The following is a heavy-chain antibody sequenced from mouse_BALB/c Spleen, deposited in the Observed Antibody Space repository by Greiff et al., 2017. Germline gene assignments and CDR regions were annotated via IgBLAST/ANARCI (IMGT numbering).Heavy chain of an antibody. D-gene: IGHD2-14*01. J-gene: IGHJ3*01. CDR2: IDPETGGT. CDR3: TRAGYDGMD. CDR1: GYTFTDYE. Sequence: QVQLQQSGAELVRPGASVTLSCKASGYTFTDYEMHWVKQTPVHGLEWIGAIDPETGGTAYNQKFKGKATLTADKSSSTAYMELRSLTSEDSAVYYCTRAGYDGMDWGQGTLVTVSA. V-gene: IGHV1-15*01.